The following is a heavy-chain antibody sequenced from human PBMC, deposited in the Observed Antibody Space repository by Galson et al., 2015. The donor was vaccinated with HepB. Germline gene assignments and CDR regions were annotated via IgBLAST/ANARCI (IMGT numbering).Heavy chain of an antibody. CDR1: GFSLSTSGVG. J-gene: IGHJ4*02. D-gene: IGHD7-27*01. Sequence: PALVKPTQTLALTCTFSGFSLSTSGVGVGWIRQPPGKXLEWLALIYWNDDKRYSPSLKTRLTITKETSKNQVVLTMTNMDPVDTGTYYCAHSRKLGMNFDXXGQGTLVTX. CDR2: IYWNDDK. V-gene: IGHV2-5*01. CDR3: AHSRKLGMNFDX.